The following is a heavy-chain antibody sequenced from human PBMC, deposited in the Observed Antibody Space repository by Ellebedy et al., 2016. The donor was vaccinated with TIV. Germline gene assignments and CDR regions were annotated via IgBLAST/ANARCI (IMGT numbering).Heavy chain of an antibody. Sequence: GESLKISCAASGFTFSSHWMSWVRPAPGKGLEWVANIKQDGSEKYYVDSVKGRFTISRDNAKNSLYLQMNSLRAEDTAVYYCARDGAWFGDFAFDYWGQGTLVTVSS. V-gene: IGHV3-7*01. CDR1: GFTFSSHW. CDR2: IKQDGSEK. J-gene: IGHJ4*02. D-gene: IGHD3-10*01. CDR3: ARDGAWFGDFAFDY.